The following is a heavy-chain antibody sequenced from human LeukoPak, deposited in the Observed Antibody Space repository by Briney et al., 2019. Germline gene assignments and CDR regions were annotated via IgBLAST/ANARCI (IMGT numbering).Heavy chain of an antibody. CDR2: ISSSSSYI. Sequence: GGSLRLSCAASGFTFSSYGMHWVRQAPGKGLEWVSSISSSSSYIYYADSVKGRFTISRDNAKNSLYLQMNSLRAEDTAVYYCARELTEYCSSTSCPGSWGQGTLVTVSS. CDR3: ARELTEYCSSTSCPGS. CDR1: GFTFSSYG. D-gene: IGHD2-2*01. J-gene: IGHJ5*02. V-gene: IGHV3-21*01.